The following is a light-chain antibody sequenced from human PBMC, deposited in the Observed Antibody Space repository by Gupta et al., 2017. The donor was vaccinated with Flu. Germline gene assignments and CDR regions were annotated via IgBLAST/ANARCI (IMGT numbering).Light chain of an antibody. J-gene: IGLJ3*02. CDR2: EVS. V-gene: IGLV2-18*02. Sequence: VTISGTGSSMYIGSYNRVSWYHQPPGTAPKLISYEVSNRPSGVPDRFSGSKSGNTASLTISGLQAEDEADYYCSSYTSSSTPVVFGGGTKLTVL. CDR3: SSYTSSSTPVV. CDR1: SMYIGSYNR.